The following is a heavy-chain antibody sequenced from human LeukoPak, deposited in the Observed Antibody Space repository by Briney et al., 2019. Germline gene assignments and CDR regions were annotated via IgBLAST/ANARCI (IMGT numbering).Heavy chain of an antibody. V-gene: IGHV3-11*04. Sequence: PGGSLRLSCAASGFTFSDYYMSWIRQAPGKGLEWVSYISSSGSTIYYADSVKGRFTISRDNAKNSLYLQMNSLRAEDTAVYYCARDHYYDSSGYYLFYWAQGTLVTVSS. J-gene: IGHJ4*02. CDR1: GFTFSDYY. CDR3: ARDHYYDSSGYYLFY. D-gene: IGHD3-22*01. CDR2: ISSSGSTI.